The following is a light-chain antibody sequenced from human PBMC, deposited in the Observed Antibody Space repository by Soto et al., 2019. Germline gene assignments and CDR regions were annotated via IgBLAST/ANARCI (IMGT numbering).Light chain of an antibody. CDR1: QAIYSY. CDR2: GAP. J-gene: IGKJ5*01. CDR3: QQYGDSPIT. Sequence: LTQSPFFLSASVGDRVTISCRASQAIYSYLAWYQQKPGQAPRLLIYGAPSRATGIPDRFSGSGSGTDFTLNISRLEPEDFAVYYCQQYGDSPITFGQGTRLEIK. V-gene: IGKV3-20*01.